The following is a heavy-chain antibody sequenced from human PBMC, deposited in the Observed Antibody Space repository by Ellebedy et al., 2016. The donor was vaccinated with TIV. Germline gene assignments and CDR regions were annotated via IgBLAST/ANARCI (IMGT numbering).Heavy chain of an antibody. CDR3: ASKHCTGANCYHPTLDY. V-gene: IGHV1-2*02. CDR2: INPKTGDV. Sequence: ASVKVSXXAFGYSFTGQYIHWVRQAPGQGLEWMGYINPKTGDVYYLQKFQGRVTMTRDTSVNTAYMDLSSLTSDDTAVYYCASKHCTGANCYHPTLDYWGQGTLLTVSS. D-gene: IGHD2-8*02. J-gene: IGHJ4*02. CDR1: GYSFTGQY.